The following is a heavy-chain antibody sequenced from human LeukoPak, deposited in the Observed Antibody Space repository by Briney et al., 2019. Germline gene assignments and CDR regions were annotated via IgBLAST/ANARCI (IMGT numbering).Heavy chain of an antibody. D-gene: IGHD2-15*01. CDR1: GGTFSSYA. J-gene: IGHJ4*02. V-gene: IGHV1-69*05. CDR2: IIPIFGTA. Sequence: ASVKVSCKASGGTFSSYAISWVRQAPGQGLEWMGGIIPIFGTANYAQKFQGRVTITTDESTSTAYMELSSLRSEDTAAYSCAGECSGGSCSGGGDYWGQGTLVTVSS. CDR3: AGECSGGSCSGGGDY.